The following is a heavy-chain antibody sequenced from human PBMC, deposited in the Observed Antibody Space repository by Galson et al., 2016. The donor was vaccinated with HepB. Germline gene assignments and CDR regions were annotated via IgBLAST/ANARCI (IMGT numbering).Heavy chain of an antibody. J-gene: IGHJ4*02. V-gene: IGHV3-21*01. CDR2: IDHSSAWI. Sequence: SLRLSCAASEFNFRDYSMNWVRQSPGKGLEWVSSIDHSSAWIYYADSVKGRFTISRDNAKNSLFLQMSSLIVEDTAVYYCVRETDGYGGKGGYFDSWGQGTLVTVSS. CDR3: VRETDGYGGKGGYFDS. D-gene: IGHD4-23*01. CDR1: EFNFRDYS.